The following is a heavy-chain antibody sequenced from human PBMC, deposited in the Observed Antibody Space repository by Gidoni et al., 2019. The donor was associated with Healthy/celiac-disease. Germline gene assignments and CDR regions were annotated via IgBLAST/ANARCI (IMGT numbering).Heavy chain of an antibody. CDR2: ISGSGGST. CDR3: AKGYWASSGYYRDYYFDY. J-gene: IGHJ4*02. CDR1: GFNFSSYA. D-gene: IGHD3-22*01. Sequence: EVQLLASGGGLVQPGGSLSLSCAASGFNFSSYAMSWVRQAPGKGLEWVSAISGSGGSTYCADSVKGRFTISRDNSKNTLYLQMNSLRAEDTAVYYCAKGYWASSGYYRDYYFDYWGQGTLVTVSS. V-gene: IGHV3-23*01.